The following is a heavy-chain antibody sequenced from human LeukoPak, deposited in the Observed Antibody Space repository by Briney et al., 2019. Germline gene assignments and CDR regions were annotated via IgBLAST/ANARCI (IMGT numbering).Heavy chain of an antibody. CDR2: INGGGSST. CDR3: ARDGSNWANWLDP. V-gene: IGHV3-74*01. CDR1: GFMFSNSW. J-gene: IGHJ5*02. Sequence: GGSLRLSCAASGFMFSNSWMYWVRQAPGKGLVWVSRINGGGSSTTYAESVKGRFTISRDNAKNTLYLEMRSLRPEDTAVYYCARDGSNWANWLDPWAGEPWSPSPQ. D-gene: IGHD6-13*01.